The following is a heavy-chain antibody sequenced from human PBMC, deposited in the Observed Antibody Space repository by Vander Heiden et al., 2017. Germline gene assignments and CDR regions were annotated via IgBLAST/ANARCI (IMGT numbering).Heavy chain of an antibody. CDR1: GGSLSGYY. V-gene: IGHV4-34*01. D-gene: IGHD2-2*01. Sequence: QVQLQQWGAGLLKPSETLSLTCAVYGGSLSGYYWGGIRQPPGKGLEWIGATNHSGSTNYNPSLKSRVTISVDTSKNQFSLKLSSVTAADTAVYYCASLPHCSSTSCFYYYYGMDVWGQGTTVTVSS. CDR2: TNHSGST. J-gene: IGHJ6*02. CDR3: ASLPHCSSTSCFYYYYGMDV.